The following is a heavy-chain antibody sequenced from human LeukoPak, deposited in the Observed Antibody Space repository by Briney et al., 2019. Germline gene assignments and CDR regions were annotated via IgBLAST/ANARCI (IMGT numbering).Heavy chain of an antibody. D-gene: IGHD3-22*01. CDR3: ASEGSSGLGFFDV. CDR1: GVTFTDYY. Sequence: PGESLRLSCAASGVTFTDYYVPWVRQAPGGGLVWVARISGDGRYTKTADSLEGRVTISRDNAINTLYLQMVSLRDDDTAVYFCASEGSSGLGFFDVWGRGTLVIVSS. J-gene: IGHJ2*01. V-gene: IGHV3-74*03. CDR2: ISGDGRYT.